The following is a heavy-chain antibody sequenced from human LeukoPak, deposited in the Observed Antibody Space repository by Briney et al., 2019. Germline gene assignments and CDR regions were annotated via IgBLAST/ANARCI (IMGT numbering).Heavy chain of an antibody. D-gene: IGHD2-15*01. CDR2: VYYDGST. J-gene: IGHJ4*02. Sequence: PSETLSLTCTVSRDPISTYHWTWIRQPPGRGLEWIGYVYYDGSTNYNPSFKSQVTISLDASNNQFSLKLSSVTAADTATYYCATYTRHCSGGTCYSIDYWGQGTLVTVSS. CDR3: ATYTRHCSGGTCYSIDY. CDR1: RDPISTYH. V-gene: IGHV4-59*08.